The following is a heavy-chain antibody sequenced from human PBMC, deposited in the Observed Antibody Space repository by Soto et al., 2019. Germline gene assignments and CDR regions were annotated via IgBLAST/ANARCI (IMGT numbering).Heavy chain of an antibody. CDR3: ATSDPFCGGDCYSPNSFDY. Sequence: GGSLRLSCAASGFTFSSYAMSWVRQAPGKGLEWVSAISGSGGSTYYADSVKGRFTISRDNSKNTLYLQMNSLRAEDTAVYYCATSDPFCGGDCYSPNSFDYWGQGTLVTVSS. D-gene: IGHD2-21*01. V-gene: IGHV3-23*01. CDR1: GFTFSSYA. CDR2: ISGSGGST. J-gene: IGHJ4*02.